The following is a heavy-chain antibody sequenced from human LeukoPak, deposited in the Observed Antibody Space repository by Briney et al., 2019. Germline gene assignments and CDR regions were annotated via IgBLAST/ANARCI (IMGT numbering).Heavy chain of an antibody. CDR2: ISSSGYST. CDR1: GFTFSVYY. CDR3: ARDKRRFDK. Sequence: GGSLRLSCAASGFTFSVYYMSWIRQAPGKELEWISYISSSGYSTYYAGSVKGRFTISRDNSNNSLHLQMNSLRDEDTAVYYCARDKRRFDKWGQGTLVVVSS. V-gene: IGHV3-11*04. J-gene: IGHJ4*02.